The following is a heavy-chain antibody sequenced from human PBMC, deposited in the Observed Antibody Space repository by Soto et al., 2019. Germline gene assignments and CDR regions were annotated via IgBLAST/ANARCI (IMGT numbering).Heavy chain of an antibody. D-gene: IGHD3-22*01. CDR1: GFTVSSNY. CDR3: AREPDSSGYYFDY. V-gene: IGHV3-53*01. CDR2: IYSGGST. Sequence: EVQLVESGGGLIQPGGSLRLSCAASGFTVSSNYMSWVRQAPGKGLEWVSVIYSGGSTYYADSVKGRFTISRDNSKNTLYLQMNSLRAGDTAVYYGAREPDSSGYYFDYWGQGTLVTVSS. J-gene: IGHJ4*02.